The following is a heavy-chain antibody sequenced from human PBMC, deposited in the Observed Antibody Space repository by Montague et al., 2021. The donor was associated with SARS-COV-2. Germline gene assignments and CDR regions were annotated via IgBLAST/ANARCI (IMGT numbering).Heavy chain of an antibody. V-gene: IGHV4-39*01. CDR1: GGSIISSSYY. CDR2: IYYSGST. CDR3: ARFPTSYYYDSKAAPATPDAFDI. Sequence: SETLSLTCTVSGGSIISSSYYWGWIRQPPGIVLEWIGSIYYSGSTYYNPSLKSRVTISVDTSKNQFSLKLSSLTAADTAVYYCARFPTSYYYDSKAAPATPDAFDIWGQGTMVTVSS. J-gene: IGHJ3*02. D-gene: IGHD3-22*01.